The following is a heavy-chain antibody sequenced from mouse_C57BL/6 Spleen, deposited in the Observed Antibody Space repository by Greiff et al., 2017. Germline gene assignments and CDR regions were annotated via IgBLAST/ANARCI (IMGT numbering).Heavy chain of an antibody. D-gene: IGHD2-13*01. CDR3: ARDYFYAMDY. J-gene: IGHJ4*01. CDR1: GFTISSYG. V-gene: IGHV5-6*01. CDR2: ISSGGSYN. Sequence: EVKLMESGGDLVKPGGSLKLSCAASGFTISSYGMSWVRQTPDKRLEWVATISSGGSYNYYPDSVKGRFTISRDTAKTTLYLQMSSLNSENTTRYYCARDYFYAMDYWGQGTSATVSS.